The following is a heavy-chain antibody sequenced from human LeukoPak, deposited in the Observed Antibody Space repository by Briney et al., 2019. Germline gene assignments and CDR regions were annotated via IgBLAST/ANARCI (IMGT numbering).Heavy chain of an antibody. Sequence: PGGSLRLSCAASGFTFSSYAMSWVRQAPGKGLEWVSSISSSSSYIYYADSVKGRFTISRDNAKNSLYLQMNSLRAEDTAVYYCARDEFGDIVVDQPQGPWGQGTLVTVSS. V-gene: IGHV3-21*01. CDR2: ISSSSSYI. J-gene: IGHJ5*02. D-gene: IGHD2-2*01. CDR3: ARDEFGDIVVDQPQGP. CDR1: GFTFSSYA.